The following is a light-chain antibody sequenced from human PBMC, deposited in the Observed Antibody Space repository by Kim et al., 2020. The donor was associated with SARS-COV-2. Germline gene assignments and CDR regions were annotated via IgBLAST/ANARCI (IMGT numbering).Light chain of an antibody. J-gene: IGLJ3*02. Sequence: SSELTQDPAVSVALGQTVRITCQGDSLRSYYASWYQQKPGQAPVRVTYGKNNRPSGIPDRFSGSSSGNTASLTITGAQAEDEADYYCNSWDSSGNHRVFGGGTQLTVL. CDR1: SLRSYY. CDR2: GKN. CDR3: NSWDSSGNHRV. V-gene: IGLV3-19*02.